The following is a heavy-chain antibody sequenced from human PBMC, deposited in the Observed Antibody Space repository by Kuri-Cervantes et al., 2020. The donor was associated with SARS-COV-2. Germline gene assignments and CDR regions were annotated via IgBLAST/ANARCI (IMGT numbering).Heavy chain of an antibody. CDR1: GYSISSGYY. CDR3: ARRTNVGMVPVFDP. CDR2: IYHSGST. V-gene: IGHV4-38-2*02. D-gene: IGHD2-2*01. Sequence: SETLSLTCTVSGYSISSGYYWGWIRQPPGKGLEWIGSIYHSGSTYYNPSLKSRVTISVDTSKNQFSLKLSSVTAADTSVYFCARRTNVGMVPVFDPWGQGTLVTVSS. J-gene: IGHJ5*02.